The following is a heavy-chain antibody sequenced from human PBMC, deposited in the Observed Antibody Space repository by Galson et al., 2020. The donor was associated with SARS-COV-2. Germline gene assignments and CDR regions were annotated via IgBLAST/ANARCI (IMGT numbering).Heavy chain of an antibody. CDR3: ARVNYYGSGSYSPWYFDY. CDR2: IYYSGST. V-gene: IGHV4-31*03. Sequence: SETLSITCTVSGGSISSGGYYWSWIRQHPGKGLEWIGYIYYSGSTYYNPSPKSRVTISVDTSKNQFSLKLSSVTAADTAVYYCARVNYYGSGSYSPWYFDYWGQGTLVTVSS. D-gene: IGHD3-10*01. CDR1: GGSISSGGYY. J-gene: IGHJ4*02.